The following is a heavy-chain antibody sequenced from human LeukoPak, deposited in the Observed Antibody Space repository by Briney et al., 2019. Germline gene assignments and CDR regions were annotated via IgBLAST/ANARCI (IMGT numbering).Heavy chain of an antibody. CDR2: MYYRGST. Sequence: TSETLSLTCTVSGGSISSGGYYWSWIRQHPGKGLEWIGYMYYRGSTYYNPSLKSRVTISVDTSKNQFSLKLSSVTVADTAVYYCARARDGYYYFDYYGQGTLVTVSS. CDR3: ARARDGYYYFDY. D-gene: IGHD5-24*01. J-gene: IGHJ4*02. CDR1: GGSISSGGYY. V-gene: IGHV4-31*03.